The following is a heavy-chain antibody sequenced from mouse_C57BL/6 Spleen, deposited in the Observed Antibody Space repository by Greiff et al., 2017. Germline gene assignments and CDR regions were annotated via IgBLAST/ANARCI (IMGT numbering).Heavy chain of an antibody. V-gene: IGHV1-80*01. J-gene: IGHJ4*01. CDR3: ARWDYVSSPYYAMDY. Sequence: QVQLQQSGAELVKPGASVKISCKASGYAFSSYWMNWVKQRPGKGLEWIGQIYPGDGDTNYNGKFKGKATLTADKSSSTAYMQLSSLTAEDSAVYFCARWDYVSSPYYAMDYWGQGTSVTVSS. CDR2: IYPGDGDT. CDR1: GYAFSSYW. D-gene: IGHD1-1*01.